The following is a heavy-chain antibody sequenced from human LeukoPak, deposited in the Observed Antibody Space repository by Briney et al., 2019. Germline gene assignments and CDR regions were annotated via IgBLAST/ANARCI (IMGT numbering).Heavy chain of an antibody. CDR2: IIPILGIA. D-gene: IGHD5-24*01. CDR3: ASGTRDGYNFAVYFDY. Sequence: ASVKVSCKASGGTFSSYAISWVRQAPGQGLEWMGRIIPILGIANYAQKFQGRVTITADKSTNTAYMELSSLRSEDTAVYYCASGTRDGYNFAVYFDYWGQGTLVTVSS. CDR1: GGTFSSYA. J-gene: IGHJ4*02. V-gene: IGHV1-69*04.